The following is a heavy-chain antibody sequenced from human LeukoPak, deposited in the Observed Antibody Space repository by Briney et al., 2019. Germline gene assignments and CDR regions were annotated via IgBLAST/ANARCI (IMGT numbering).Heavy chain of an antibody. V-gene: IGHV3-74*01. CDR1: GFTFNTSW. D-gene: IGHD1-26*01. Sequence: GGSLRLSCAASGFTFNTSWMHWVRQASGKGLIWVSRINADETSTTYADSVKGRFAISRDNAKNTLYLQMNSLRAEDTAMYYCATAGVGGGSFASFDYWGQGTLVTVSS. CDR2: INADETST. J-gene: IGHJ4*02. CDR3: ATAGVGGGSFASFDY.